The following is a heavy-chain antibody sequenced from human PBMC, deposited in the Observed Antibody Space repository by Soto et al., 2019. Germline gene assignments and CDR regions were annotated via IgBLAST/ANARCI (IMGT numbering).Heavy chain of an antibody. CDR2: ISSSSSTI. Sequence: GGSLRLSCAASGFTFSSYSMNWVRQAPGKGLERIKYISSSSSTIYYAESVKGRFTISRDNAKNSLYLQMSILKASDTAMFYCARHYDSSGYYRNWFDPWGQGTLVTVSS. CDR1: GFTFSSYS. D-gene: IGHD3-22*01. J-gene: IGHJ5*02. CDR3: ARHYDSSGYYRNWFDP. V-gene: IGHV3-48*01.